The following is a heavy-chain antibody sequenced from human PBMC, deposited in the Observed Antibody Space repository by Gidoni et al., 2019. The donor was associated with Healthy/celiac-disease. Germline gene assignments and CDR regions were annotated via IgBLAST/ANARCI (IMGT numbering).Heavy chain of an antibody. CDR1: GFPFSRYA. J-gene: IGHJ4*02. D-gene: IGHD3-3*01. Sequence: QVQLVESGGGVVQPGRSLRLSCAASGFPFSRYAMHWVRQAPGKGLEWVAVISYDGSNKYYADSVKGRFTISRDNSKNTLYLQMNSLRAEDTAVYYCARQTYYDFWSGYYTGAEDYWGQGTLVTVSS. CDR3: ARQTYYDFWSGYYTGAEDY. V-gene: IGHV3-30-3*01. CDR2: ISYDGSNK.